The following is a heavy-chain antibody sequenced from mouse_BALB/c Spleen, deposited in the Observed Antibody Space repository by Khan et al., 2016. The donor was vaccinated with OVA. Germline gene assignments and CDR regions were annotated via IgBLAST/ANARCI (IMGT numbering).Heavy chain of an antibody. Sequence: EVQLQESGPGLVKPSQSLSLTCTVTGHSITSDYAWNWIRQFPGNKLEWMGYISYSGRTSYNPSLKSRLSITRATSKNQFFLQLNSVTTEDTATYYCARSVTITTVVATDFDYWGQGTTLAVSS. CDR2: ISYSGRT. J-gene: IGHJ2*01. CDR3: ARSVTITTVVATDFDY. CDR1: GHSITSDYA. V-gene: IGHV3-2*02. D-gene: IGHD1-1*01.